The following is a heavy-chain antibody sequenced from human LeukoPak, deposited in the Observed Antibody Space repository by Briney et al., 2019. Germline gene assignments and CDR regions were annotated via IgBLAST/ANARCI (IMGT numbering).Heavy chain of an antibody. CDR1: VFTFITYW. J-gene: IGHJ4*02. CDR3: ARASMGGRDYHLDS. CDR2: IKTDGSQT. D-gene: IGHD4/OR15-4a*01. V-gene: IGHV3-7*01. Sequence: GGSLRLSCAASVFTFITYWMTWVRQAPGKGLEWVANIKTDGSQTYYLDSVKGRFTISRDNAKNFLSLQLGSLRADDTGVYYCARASMGGRDYHLDSWGQGTLVTVSS.